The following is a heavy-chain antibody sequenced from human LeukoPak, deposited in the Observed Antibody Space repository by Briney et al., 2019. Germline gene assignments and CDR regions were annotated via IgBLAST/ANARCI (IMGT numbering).Heavy chain of an antibody. CDR1: GGSISSSNW. Sequence: PSETLSLTCAVSGGSISSSNWWSWVRQSPGKGLEWIGEIYHSGSTNYNPSLKSRVTISVDKSKNQFSLKLSSVTAADTAVYYCARDLLYGSGSYRSFDYWGQGTLVTVSS. CDR2: IYHSGST. V-gene: IGHV4-4*02. J-gene: IGHJ4*02. D-gene: IGHD3-10*01. CDR3: ARDLLYGSGSYRSFDY.